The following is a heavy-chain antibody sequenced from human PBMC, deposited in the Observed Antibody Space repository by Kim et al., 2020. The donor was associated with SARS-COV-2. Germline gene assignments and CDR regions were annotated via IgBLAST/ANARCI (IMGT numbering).Heavy chain of an antibody. Sequence: ASVKVSCKASGYTFTSYAMNWVRQAPGQGLEWMGWINTNTGNPTYAQGFTGRFVFSLDTSVSTAYLQISSLKAEDTAVYYCARVTLGEDILTGYYSHYYYYGMDVCGQGTTVTVSS. D-gene: IGHD3-9*01. CDR3: ARVTLGEDILTGYYSHYYYYGMDV. CDR2: INTNTGNP. V-gene: IGHV7-4-1*02. J-gene: IGHJ6*02. CDR1: GYTFTSYA.